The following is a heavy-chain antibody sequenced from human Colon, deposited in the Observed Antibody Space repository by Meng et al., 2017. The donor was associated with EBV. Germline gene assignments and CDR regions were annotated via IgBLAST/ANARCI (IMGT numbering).Heavy chain of an antibody. D-gene: IGHD6-19*01. Sequence: QGPLSGVGPGLVKPSGTLSPPRAVSGGSISRSNWWSWVRQPPGKGLEWIGEIYHSGSTNYNPSLKSRVTISVDKSKNQFSLNLSSVTAADTAVYYCARVGQWLPIDYWGQGTLVTVSS. CDR1: GGSISRSNW. CDR2: IYHSGST. J-gene: IGHJ4*02. V-gene: IGHV4-4*02. CDR3: ARVGQWLPIDY.